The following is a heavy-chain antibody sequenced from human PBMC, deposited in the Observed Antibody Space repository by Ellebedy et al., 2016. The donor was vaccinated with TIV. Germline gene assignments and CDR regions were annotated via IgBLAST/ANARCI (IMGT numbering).Heavy chain of an antibody. J-gene: IGHJ3*01. CDR3: ATDSSKSRLVMVASAQAFDV. CDR2: FDPEDGET. D-gene: IGHD2-21*01. CDR1: GYSLTELS. Sequence: AASVKVSCKVSGYSLTELSMHWVRQAPGKGLEWMGGFDPEDGETPYAQKFQGRIILTEDTSSDTAYMELSNLRSEDTAVYFCATDSSKSRLVMVASAQAFDVWGQGTLVTVSS. V-gene: IGHV1-24*01.